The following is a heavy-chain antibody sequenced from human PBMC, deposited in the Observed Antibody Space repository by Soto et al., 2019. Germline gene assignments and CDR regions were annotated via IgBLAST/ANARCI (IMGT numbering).Heavy chain of an antibody. CDR3: ARVGRFDDSSGYYFGY. D-gene: IGHD3-22*01. Sequence: GGSLSLSCAASGFTFSSYGMHWVRQAPGKGLEWVAIIWYDGSNKYYADSVKGRFTISRDNSKNTLYLQMNSLGVEGTAAYYCARVGRFDDSSGYYFGYWGQGTLVTVSS. V-gene: IGHV3-33*08. CDR2: IWYDGSNK. CDR1: GFTFSSYG. J-gene: IGHJ4*02.